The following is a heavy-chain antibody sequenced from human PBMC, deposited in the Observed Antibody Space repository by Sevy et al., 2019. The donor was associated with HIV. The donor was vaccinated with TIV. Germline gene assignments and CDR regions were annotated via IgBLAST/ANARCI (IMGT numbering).Heavy chain of an antibody. CDR2: ISSDGVST. J-gene: IGHJ6*02. Sequence: GGSLRLSCSGSGFSFSNSAMNWVRQTPGKGLKYLSAISSDGVSTYYTDSVRGRFTISRDNSKNTLYLQMSSLRVEDTAVYYCVKDPDYNFWRGDYGMDVWGQGTTVTVSS. V-gene: IGHV3-64D*06. D-gene: IGHD3-3*01. CDR1: GFSFSNSA. CDR3: VKDPDYNFWRGDYGMDV.